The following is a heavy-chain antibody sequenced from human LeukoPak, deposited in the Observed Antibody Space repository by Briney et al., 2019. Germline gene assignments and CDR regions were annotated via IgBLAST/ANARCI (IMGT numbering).Heavy chain of an antibody. CDR1: GFTFSSYH. CDR2: ISSDSSSFK. V-gene: IGHV3-21*04. Sequence: GGSLRLSCAASGFTFSSYHFHWVRQAPGKGLEWVLSISSDSSSFKYYAHSVQGRFTISRDNARNSMYLQMNSLRAEDTAVYYCARGTNWSPLDFDYWGQGSLVTVSS. CDR3: ARGTNWSPLDFDY. D-gene: IGHD1-20*01. J-gene: IGHJ4*02.